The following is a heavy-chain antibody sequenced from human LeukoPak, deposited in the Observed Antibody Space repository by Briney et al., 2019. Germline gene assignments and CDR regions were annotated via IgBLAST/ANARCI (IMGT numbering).Heavy chain of an antibody. D-gene: IGHD1-1*01. CDR2: TYYRSKWYN. V-gene: IGHV6-1*01. J-gene: IGHJ4*02. CDR1: GDSVSSKNAA. Sequence: SQTLSLTCAISGDSVSSKNAAWSWIRQSPSRGLEWLGRTYYRSKWYNEYAVFVKGRIAINSDTSKNQFSLQLNSVTPEDTAVYYCAGGSRTSTLGHRGQGTLVTVSS. CDR3: AGGSRTSTLGH.